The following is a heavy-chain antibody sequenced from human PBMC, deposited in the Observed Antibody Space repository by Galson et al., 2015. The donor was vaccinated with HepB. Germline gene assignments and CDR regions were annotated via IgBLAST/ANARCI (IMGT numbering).Heavy chain of an antibody. CDR2: IDWDDDK. D-gene: IGHD5-18*01. Sequence: PALVKPTQTLTLTCTFSGFSLSTSGMRVSWIRQPPGKALEWLARIDWDDDKFYSTSLKTRLTISKDTSKNQVVLTMTNMDPVDTATYYCARTVDSDGEPTFDYWGQGTLVTVSS. CDR3: ARTVDSDGEPTFDY. CDR1: GFSLSTSGMR. J-gene: IGHJ4*02. V-gene: IGHV2-70*04.